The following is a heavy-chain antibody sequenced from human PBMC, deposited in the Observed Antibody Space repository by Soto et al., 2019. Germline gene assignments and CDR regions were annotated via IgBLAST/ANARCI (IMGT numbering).Heavy chain of an antibody. CDR1: GFTFSSYA. D-gene: IGHD3-3*01. CDR3: AKDMDQLESGYYRFDY. Sequence: GGSLRLSCAASGFTFSSYAMSWVRQAPGKGLEWVSAISGSGGSTYYADSVKGRFTISRDNSKNTLYLQMNSLRAEDTAVYYCAKDMDQLESGYYRFDYWGQGTLVTVSS. V-gene: IGHV3-23*01. J-gene: IGHJ4*02. CDR2: ISGSGGST.